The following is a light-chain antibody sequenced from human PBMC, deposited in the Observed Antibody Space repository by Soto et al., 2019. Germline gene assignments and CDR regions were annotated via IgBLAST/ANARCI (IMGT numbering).Light chain of an antibody. CDR1: TSNIGSNY. CDR2: RNN. V-gene: IGLV1-47*01. J-gene: IGLJ1*01. CDR3: TSHAGTINFPYI. Sequence: QSVLTQPPSASGTPGQGVTISCSGSTSNIGSNYVYWYQQLPGTAPKLLIYRNNQRPSGVPDRFSGSKSGNTASLTVSGLQAEDEADYYCTSHAGTINFPYIFGTGTKVTVL.